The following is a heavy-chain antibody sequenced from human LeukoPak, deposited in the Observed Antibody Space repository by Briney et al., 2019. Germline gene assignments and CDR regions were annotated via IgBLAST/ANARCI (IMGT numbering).Heavy chain of an antibody. D-gene: IGHD3-22*01. CDR3: ARETYYYDSSEDY. V-gene: IGHV4-34*01. Sequence: SETLSLTCAVYGGSFSGYYWSWIRQPPGKGLEWIGEINRSGSTNYNPSLKSRVTISVDTSKNQFSLKLSSVTAADTAVYYCARETYYYDSSEDYWGQGTLVTVSS. J-gene: IGHJ4*02. CDR2: INRSGST. CDR1: GGSFSGYY.